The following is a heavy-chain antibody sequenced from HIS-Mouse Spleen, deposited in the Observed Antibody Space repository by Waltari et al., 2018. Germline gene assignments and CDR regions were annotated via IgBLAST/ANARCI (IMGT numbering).Heavy chain of an antibody. CDR1: GFTFDDYA. CDR3: AKAPYYHDAFDI. D-gene: IGHD3-10*01. Sequence: EVQLVESVGGLVQPGRSLRLSCAASGFTFDDYAMHWVRQAPGKGLEWVSGISWNSGSIGYADSVKGRFTISRDNAKNSLYLQMNSLRAEDTTLYYCAKAPYYHDAFDIWGQGTMVTVSS. J-gene: IGHJ3*02. V-gene: IGHV3-9*01. CDR2: ISWNSGSI.